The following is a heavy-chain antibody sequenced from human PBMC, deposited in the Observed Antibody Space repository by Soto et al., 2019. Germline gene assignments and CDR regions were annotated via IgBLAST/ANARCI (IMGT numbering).Heavy chain of an antibody. CDR2: ISWNSGSI. CDR3: AKGIALGYCTSTSCHNYYMDV. Sequence: DVQLVESGGGLVQPGRSLSLSCAASGFTFDDYAMHWVRQAPGKGLEWVSGISWNSGSIAYADSVKGRFTISRDNARNSLYLQMNSLRAEDTALYYCAKGIALGYCTSTSCHNYYMDVWGKGTTVTVSS. D-gene: IGHD2-2*02. CDR1: GFTFDDYA. V-gene: IGHV3-9*01. J-gene: IGHJ6*03.